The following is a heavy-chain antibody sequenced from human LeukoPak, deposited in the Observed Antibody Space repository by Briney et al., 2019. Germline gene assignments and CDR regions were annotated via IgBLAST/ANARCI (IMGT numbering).Heavy chain of an antibody. J-gene: IGHJ6*03. CDR3: ARARGVSYYYYMDV. CDR1: GYSISSDYY. V-gene: IGHV4-38-2*02. Sequence: SETLSLTCTVSGYSISSDYYWGWIRQPPGKGLEWIGSIYHSGSTYYNPSLKSRVTILVDTSKNQFSLKLRSVTAADTAVYYCARARGVSYYYYMDVWGKGTTVTVSS. CDR2: IYHSGST. D-gene: IGHD3-10*01.